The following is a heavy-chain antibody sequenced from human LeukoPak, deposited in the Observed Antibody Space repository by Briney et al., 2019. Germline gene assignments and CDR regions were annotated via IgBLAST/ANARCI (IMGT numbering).Heavy chain of an antibody. J-gene: IGHJ4*02. CDR3: ARDDYYGSGSYYNNFDY. CDR1: GYSFSNYW. V-gene: IGHV5-51*01. D-gene: IGHD3-10*01. CDR2: IYPGDSDT. Sequence: GESLKISCKGSGYSFSNYWLAWVRQMPGKGLEWMGIIYPGDSDTRYSPSFQGQVTISADKSINTAYLQWSSLKASDTAMYYCARDDYYGSGSYYNNFDYWGQGTLVTVSS.